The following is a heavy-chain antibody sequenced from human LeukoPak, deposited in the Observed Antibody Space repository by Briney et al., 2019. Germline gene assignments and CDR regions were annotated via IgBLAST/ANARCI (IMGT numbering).Heavy chain of an antibody. CDR2: IYYSGST. CDR1: GGSISSYY. D-gene: IGHD3-22*01. J-gene: IGHJ1*01. Sequence: SQTLSLTCTVSGGSISSYYWSWIRQPPGKGLEWIGYIYYSGSTNYNPSLRSRVTISVDTSKNQFSLKLSSVTAADTAVYYCAGHDSSGTYFQHWGQGTLVTVSS. V-gene: IGHV4-59*01. CDR3: AGHDSSGTYFQH.